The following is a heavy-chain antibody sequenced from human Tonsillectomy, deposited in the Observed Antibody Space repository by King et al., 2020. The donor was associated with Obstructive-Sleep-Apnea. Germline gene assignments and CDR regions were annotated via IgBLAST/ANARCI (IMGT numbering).Heavy chain of an antibody. V-gene: IGHV4-4*02. D-gene: IGHD4-17*01. CDR2: IYHSVTT. CDR1: GGSIINTNW. J-gene: IGHJ4*02. Sequence: VQLQESGPGLVKPSGTLSLTCAVSGGSIINTNWWTWVRQPPGKGLEFIGQIYHSVTTNYNPSLRSPVTISVDKSKNQFSLKLRFVTAADTAVYYCARTTYGDYARDYWGQGTLVTVSS. CDR3: ARTTYGDYARDY.